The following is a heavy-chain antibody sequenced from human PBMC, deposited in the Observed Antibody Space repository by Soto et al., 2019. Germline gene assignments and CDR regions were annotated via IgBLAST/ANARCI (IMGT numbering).Heavy chain of an antibody. CDR3: ARSYEPERVYYYYGMDV. CDR1: GGSISSGGYY. J-gene: IGHJ6*02. V-gene: IGHV4-31*03. D-gene: IGHD5-12*01. Sequence: QVQLQESGPGLVKPSQTLSLTCTVSGGSISSGGYYWSWIRQHPGKGLEWIGYIYYSGSTYYNPSLKSRVTISVDTSKNQFSLKLSSVTAADTAVYYCARSYEPERVYYYYGMDVWGQGTTVTVSS. CDR2: IYYSGST.